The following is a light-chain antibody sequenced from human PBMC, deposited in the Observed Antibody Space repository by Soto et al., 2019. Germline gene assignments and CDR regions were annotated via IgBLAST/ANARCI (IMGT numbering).Light chain of an antibody. CDR1: SNDVGAYNY. V-gene: IGLV2-14*01. J-gene: IGLJ2*01. Sequence: QSALTQPASMSGSPGQSITISCAGTSNDVGAYNYFSWYQHHPGQAPKLMIYEVTIRPSGVSPRFSGSKSANTASLTISGLQAEDEADYYCYSYTTNHTWLFGGGTKLTVL. CDR2: EVT. CDR3: YSYTTNHTWL.